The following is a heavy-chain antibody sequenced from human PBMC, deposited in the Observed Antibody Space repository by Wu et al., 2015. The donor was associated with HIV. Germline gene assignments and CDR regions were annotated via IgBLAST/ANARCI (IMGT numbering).Heavy chain of an antibody. V-gene: IGHV1-24*01. D-gene: IGHD5-12*01. CDR1: GYIFMKYG. J-gene: IGHJ6*02. Sequence: QVQLVQSGAEVKKPGAAVKVSCKASGYIFMKYGVSWVRQAPGQGLEWMGGFDPENGKTIYAQRFQDRVAMTEDTSTDTAYMGLTSLRSDDTAVYYCARGFRGGYTDYYGMDVVGPRDHGHRLL. CDR3: ARGFRGGYTDYYGMDV. CDR2: FDPENGKT.